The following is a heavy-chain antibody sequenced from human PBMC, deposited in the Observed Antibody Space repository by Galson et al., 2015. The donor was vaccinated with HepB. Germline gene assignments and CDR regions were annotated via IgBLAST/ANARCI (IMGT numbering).Heavy chain of an antibody. V-gene: IGHV1-24*01. J-gene: IGHJ4*02. D-gene: IGHD3-10*01. CDR2: FDPEDGET. Sequence: SVKVSCKVSGYTLTELSMHWVRQAPGKGLEWMGGFDPEDGETIYAQKFQGRVTMTEDTSTDTAYMELSSLRSEDTAVYYCATRAIWFGELFYFDYWGQGTLVTVSS. CDR3: ATRAIWFGELFYFDY. CDR1: GYTLTELS.